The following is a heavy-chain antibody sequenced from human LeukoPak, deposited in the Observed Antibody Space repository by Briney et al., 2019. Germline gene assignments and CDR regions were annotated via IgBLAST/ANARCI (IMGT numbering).Heavy chain of an antibody. D-gene: IGHD3-22*01. Sequence: PSETLSLTCAVSGGSISSGGYSWSWIRQPPGKGLEWIGYIYHSGSTYYNPSLKSRVTISVDRSKNQFSLKLSSVTAADTAVYYCASTYYYDSSGSPRYFQHWGQGTLVTVSS. V-gene: IGHV4-30-2*01. J-gene: IGHJ1*01. CDR3: ASTYYYDSSGSPRYFQH. CDR2: IYHSGST. CDR1: GGSISSGGYS.